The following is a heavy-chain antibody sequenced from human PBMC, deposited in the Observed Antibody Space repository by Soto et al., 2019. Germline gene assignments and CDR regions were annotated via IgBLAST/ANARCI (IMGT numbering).Heavy chain of an antibody. Sequence: GGSLRFSCAASGFTFSSYGMHWVRQAPGKGLEWVAVISYDGSNKYYADSVKGRFTISRDNSKNTLYLQMNSLRAEDTAVYYCARKPNYYDSSGSHSFDPWGQGTLVTVSS. CDR1: GFTFSSYG. CDR3: ARKPNYYDSSGSHSFDP. CDR2: ISYDGSNK. V-gene: IGHV3-30*03. J-gene: IGHJ5*02. D-gene: IGHD3-22*01.